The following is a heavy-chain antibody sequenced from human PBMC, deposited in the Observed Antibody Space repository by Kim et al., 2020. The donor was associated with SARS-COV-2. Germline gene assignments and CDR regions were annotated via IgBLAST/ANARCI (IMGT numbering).Heavy chain of an antibody. D-gene: IGHD6-13*01. J-gene: IGHJ5*02. Sequence: NPSLKSRVTLSVDTSKNQFSLKLSSVTAADTAVYYCARTGIAAAHNWFDPWGQGTLVTVSS. V-gene: IGHV4-31*02. CDR3: ARTGIAAAHNWFDP.